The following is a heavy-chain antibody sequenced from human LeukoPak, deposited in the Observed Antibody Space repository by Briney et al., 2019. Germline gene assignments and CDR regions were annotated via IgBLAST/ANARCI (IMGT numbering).Heavy chain of an antibody. Sequence: SETLSLTCAVSGGSINNYYWNWIRQPAGKGLEWIGRIYPSGNTNYNPSLESRVTISVDTAKNQFSLKLISVTAADTALYYCARGQYDFWSGYDVNWFDPWGQGTLVTVSS. CDR3: ARGQYDFWSGYDVNWFDP. D-gene: IGHD3-3*01. V-gene: IGHV4-4*07. CDR1: GGSINNYY. J-gene: IGHJ5*02. CDR2: IYPSGNT.